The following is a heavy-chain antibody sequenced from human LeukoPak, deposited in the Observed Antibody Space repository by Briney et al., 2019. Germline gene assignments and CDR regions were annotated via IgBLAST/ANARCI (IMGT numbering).Heavy chain of an antibody. Sequence: ASVKVSCKASGYTFTGYYMLWVRQAPGQGLEWMGWINPNSGGTNYAQKFQGRVTMTRDTSISTAYMELSRLRSDDTAVYYCARVGYYDFWSGYYDGRDAFDIWGQGTMVTVSS. J-gene: IGHJ3*02. CDR3: ARVGYYDFWSGYYDGRDAFDI. CDR2: INPNSGGT. CDR1: GYTFTGYY. V-gene: IGHV1-2*02. D-gene: IGHD3-3*01.